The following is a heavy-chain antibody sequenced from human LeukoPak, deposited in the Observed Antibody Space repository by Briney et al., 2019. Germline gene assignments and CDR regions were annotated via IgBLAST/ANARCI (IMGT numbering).Heavy chain of an antibody. CDR3: AKVPGLRGFDWLSGAFDI. CDR2: ISYHGREK. V-gene: IGHV3-30*18. D-gene: IGHD3-9*01. Sequence: QPGRSLRLSCAASGFTFTSYGLHWVRQAPGKGLEWVAAISYHGREKYSADSVKGRFTISRDSSDKTLYLQMNSLRAEDTAVYYCAKVPGLRGFDWLSGAFDIWGQGTMVTVSS. CDR1: GFTFTSYG. J-gene: IGHJ3*02.